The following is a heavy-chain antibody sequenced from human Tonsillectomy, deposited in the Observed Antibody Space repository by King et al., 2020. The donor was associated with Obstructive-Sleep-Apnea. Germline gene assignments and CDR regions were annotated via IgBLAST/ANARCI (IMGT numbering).Heavy chain of an antibody. CDR2: MYHGGST. CDR3: ARGAAVAGYFDY. D-gene: IGHD6-19*01. J-gene: IGHJ4*02. V-gene: IGHV4-38-2*02. Sequence: QLQVSGPGLVKPSETLSLTCTVSGYSISSGYYWGWIRQPPGKGLEWIGSMYHGGSTYYNPSLKSRVTISVDTSKNQFSLKLSSVTAADTAVYYCARGAAVAGYFDYWGQGTLVTVSS. CDR1: GYSISSGYY.